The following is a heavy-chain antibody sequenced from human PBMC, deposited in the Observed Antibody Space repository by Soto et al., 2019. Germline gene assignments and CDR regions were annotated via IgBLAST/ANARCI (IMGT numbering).Heavy chain of an antibody. V-gene: IGHV1-8*01. CDR2: MNPNSGNT. J-gene: IGHJ6*03. Sequence: QVQLVQSGAEVKKPGASVKVSCKASGYTFTSYDINWVRQATGQGLEWMGWMNPNSGNTGYAQKFQGRVTMTRNTSINTAYMDLSSLRSEDTAVYYCARGDNWNNSYYYYYMDVWGKGNTVTVSS. D-gene: IGHD1-20*01. CDR3: ARGDNWNNSYYYYYMDV. CDR1: GYTFTSYD.